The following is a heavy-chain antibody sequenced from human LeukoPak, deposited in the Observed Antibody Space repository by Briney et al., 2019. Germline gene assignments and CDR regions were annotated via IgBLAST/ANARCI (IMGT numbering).Heavy chain of an antibody. J-gene: IGHJ4*02. V-gene: IGHV3-48*03. CDR3: AREWAGDGYNWINY. D-gene: IGHD5-24*01. CDR2: ISSSGSTI. Sequence: GGSLRLSCAASGFTFSSYEMNWVRQAPGKGLEWVSYISSSGSTIYYADSVKGRFTISRDNAKNSLYLQMNSLRAEDTAVYYCAREWAGDGYNWINYWGQGTLVTVSS. CDR1: GFTFSSYE.